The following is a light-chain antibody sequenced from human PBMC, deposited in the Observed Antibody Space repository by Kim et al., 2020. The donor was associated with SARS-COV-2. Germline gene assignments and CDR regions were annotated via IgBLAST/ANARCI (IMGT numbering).Light chain of an antibody. CDR2: DAS. J-gene: IGKJ4*01. Sequence: EIVLTQSPATLSLSPGERATLSCRASQSVSSYLAWYQQKPGQAPRLLIYDASNRANGIPARFSGSGSGTDFTLTISSLEPEDFAVYYCQQRSNWPPFTFGGGTKVDIK. V-gene: IGKV3-11*01. CDR3: QQRSNWPPFT. CDR1: QSVSSY.